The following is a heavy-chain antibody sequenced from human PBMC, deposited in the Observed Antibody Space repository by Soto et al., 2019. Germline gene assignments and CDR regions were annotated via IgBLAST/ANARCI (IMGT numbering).Heavy chain of an antibody. CDR2: IYSGGST. CDR1: GFTVSSNY. CDR3: ARWGIAAAGTNAFDI. D-gene: IGHD6-13*01. Sequence: PGGSLRLSCAASGFTVSSNYMSWVRQAPGKGLEWISVIYSGGSTYYADSVKGRFTISRDNSKNTLYLQMNSLRAEDTAVYYCARWGIAAAGTNAFDIWGQGTMVTVSS. J-gene: IGHJ3*02. V-gene: IGHV3-66*01.